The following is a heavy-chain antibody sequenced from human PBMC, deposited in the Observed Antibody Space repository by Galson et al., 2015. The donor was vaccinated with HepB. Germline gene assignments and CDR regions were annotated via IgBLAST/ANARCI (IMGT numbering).Heavy chain of an antibody. CDR1: GFTFSSYA. J-gene: IGHJ4*02. V-gene: IGHV3-23*01. CDR3: AKVRDDCNNGVCYTWYLDY. Sequence: SLRLSCAASGFTFSSYAMSWVRQAPGKGLEWVSAISGSGGSIYYADSVKGRFTISRDNSKNTLYLQMNSLRAEDTAVYYCAKVRDDCNNGVCYTWYLDYWGQGTLVTVSS. D-gene: IGHD2-8*01. CDR2: ISGSGGSI.